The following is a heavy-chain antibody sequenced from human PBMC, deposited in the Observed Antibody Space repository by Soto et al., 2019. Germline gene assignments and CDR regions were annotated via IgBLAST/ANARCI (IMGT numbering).Heavy chain of an antibody. CDR3: AREGSYSAYNFAHGIQLWSFDF. CDR2: IFSSGST. V-gene: IGHV4-4*07. D-gene: IGHD5-12*01. J-gene: IGHJ4*02. Sequence: KPSETLSLTCTVSGGYSNTFYWSWVRQPAGKGLEWIGRIFSSGSTSFNPSLESRVAMSVDTSKNHFSLNLSSVTAADMAVYYCAREGSYSAYNFAHGIQLWSFDFWGQGALVTVSS. CDR1: GGYSNTFY.